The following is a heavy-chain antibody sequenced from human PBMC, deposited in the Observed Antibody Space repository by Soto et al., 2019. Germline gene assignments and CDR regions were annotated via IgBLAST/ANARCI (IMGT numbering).Heavy chain of an antibody. CDR1: GYTFTGYY. CDR2: INPNSGGT. V-gene: IGHV1-2*04. D-gene: IGHD2-15*01. Sequence: ASVKVSCKASGYTFTGYYMHWVRQAPGQGLEWMGWINPNSGGTNYAQKFQGWVTMTRDTSISTAYMELSRLRSDDTAVYYCARYLSSLGGGSCYFDYWGHGTLVTVSS. J-gene: IGHJ4*01. CDR3: ARYLSSLGGGSCYFDY.